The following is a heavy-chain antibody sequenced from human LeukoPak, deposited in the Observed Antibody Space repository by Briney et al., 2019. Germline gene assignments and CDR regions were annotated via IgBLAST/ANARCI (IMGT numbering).Heavy chain of an antibody. Sequence: GGSLRLSCAASGFTFSSYAMSWVRQPPGKGLEWVSAISATGPYYSDSVKGRFTISRDSARNTVYLQMHSLRAGHTAVYYCAKERDDYNTVFELWGQGTLVTVSS. D-gene: IGHD3-22*01. CDR1: GFTFSSYA. CDR3: AKERDDYNTVFEL. CDR2: ISATGP. V-gene: IGHV3-23*01. J-gene: IGHJ4*02.